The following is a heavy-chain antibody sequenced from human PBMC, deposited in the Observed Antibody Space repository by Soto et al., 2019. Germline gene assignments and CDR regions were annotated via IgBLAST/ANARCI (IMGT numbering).Heavy chain of an antibody. Sequence: PGGSLRLSCAASEFTFSSYAMTWVRQAPGKGLEWVSSISGSGDNTVYADSVKGRFTISRDNSRNTLYLQMNSLRAEDTALYYCAKDRRRGGIVTLGSYFYGMVIWCQGATVTVSS. D-gene: IGHD1-26*01. V-gene: IGHV3-23*01. J-gene: IGHJ6*01. CDR2: ISGSGDNT. CDR1: EFTFSSYA. CDR3: AKDRRRGGIVTLGSYFYGMVI.